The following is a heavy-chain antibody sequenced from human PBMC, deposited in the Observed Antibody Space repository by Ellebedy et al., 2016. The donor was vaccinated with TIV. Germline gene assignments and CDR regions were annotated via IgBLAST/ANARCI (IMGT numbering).Heavy chain of an antibody. Sequence: GESLKISCAASGFSFSSYSMNWVRQAPGKGLEWISNISSSSTTIYYADSVKSRFTISRDNAKNSLYLQMDSLTDEDTAVYYCARYHYRTFDPWGQGTLVTVSS. CDR2: ISSSSTTI. D-gene: IGHD4-11*01. CDR3: ARYHYRTFDP. J-gene: IGHJ5*02. V-gene: IGHV3-48*02. CDR1: GFSFSSYS.